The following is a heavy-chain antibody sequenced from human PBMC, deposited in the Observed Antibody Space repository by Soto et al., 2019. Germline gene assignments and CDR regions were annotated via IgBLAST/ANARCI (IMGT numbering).Heavy chain of an antibody. D-gene: IGHD3-16*01. Sequence: VQLVESGGGLIQPGGSLRLSCAASGFTVSNNHMTWVRQAAGKGLELVSFVHGGGSTSYEDSVKGRFTISRDNSKNTLFLQMDSLRAEDTAIYYCAGRLTTASSLDYWGRGTLVTVSS. V-gene: IGHV3-53*01. CDR2: VHGGGST. CDR3: AGRLTTASSLDY. J-gene: IGHJ4*02. CDR1: GFTVSNNH.